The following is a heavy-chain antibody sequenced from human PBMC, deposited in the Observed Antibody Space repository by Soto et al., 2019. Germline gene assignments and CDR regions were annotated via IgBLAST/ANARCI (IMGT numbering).Heavy chain of an antibody. V-gene: IGHV5-51*01. Sequence: GESLKISCKASGYSFTSYWIGWVRQMPGKGLEWMGIIYPGNSETRYSPSFQGQVTISADNSITTAYLQWSSLKASDTAMYYCARQNAFDVWGQGTMVTVSS. J-gene: IGHJ3*01. CDR1: GYSFTSYW. CDR3: ARQNAFDV. CDR2: IYPGNSET.